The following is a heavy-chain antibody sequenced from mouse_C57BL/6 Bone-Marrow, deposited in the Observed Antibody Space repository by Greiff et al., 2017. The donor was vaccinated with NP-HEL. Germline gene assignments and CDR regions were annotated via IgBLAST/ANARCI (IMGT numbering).Heavy chain of an antibody. J-gene: IGHJ2*01. Sequence: VQLQQSGPELVKPGASVKIPCKASGYTFTDYNMDWVKQSHGKSLEWIGDINPNNGGTNSNQKFNGKATLTVDKSSSTAYMGLRSLTSEDTAVYYCARRNYSNYRGGNYFDYWGQGTTLTVSS. D-gene: IGHD2-5*01. CDR1: GYTFTDYN. CDR2: INPNNGGT. CDR3: ARRNYSNYRGGNYFDY. V-gene: IGHV1-18*01.